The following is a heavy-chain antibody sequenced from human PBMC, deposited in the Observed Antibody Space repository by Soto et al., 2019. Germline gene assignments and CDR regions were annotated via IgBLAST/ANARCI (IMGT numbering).Heavy chain of an antibody. D-gene: IGHD3-9*01. CDR2: IIPIVGTA. J-gene: IGHJ4*02. CDR1: GGTFSSYA. Sequence: QVQLVQSGAEVKKPGSSVKVSCKASGGTFSSYAISWVRQAPGQGLEWMGGIIPIVGTANYAQKFQGRVTIPADESTSTAYMELRSLRSEDTAVYYCARTSTRWFYFDYWGQGTLVTVSS. CDR3: ARTSTRWFYFDY. V-gene: IGHV1-69*01.